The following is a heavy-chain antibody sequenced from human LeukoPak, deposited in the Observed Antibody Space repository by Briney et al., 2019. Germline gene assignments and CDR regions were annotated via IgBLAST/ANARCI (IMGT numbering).Heavy chain of an antibody. CDR2: ISSSSSYI. V-gene: IGHV3-21*01. Sequence: GGSLRLSCAASGFTFSSYSMNWVRQAPGKGLEWVSSISSSSSYIYYADSVKGRFTISRDNAKNSLYLQMNSLRAEDTAVYYCAREGYSSPREENYYYMDVWGKGTTVTVSS. D-gene: IGHD6-13*01. J-gene: IGHJ6*03. CDR1: GFTFSSYS. CDR3: AREGYSSPREENYYYMDV.